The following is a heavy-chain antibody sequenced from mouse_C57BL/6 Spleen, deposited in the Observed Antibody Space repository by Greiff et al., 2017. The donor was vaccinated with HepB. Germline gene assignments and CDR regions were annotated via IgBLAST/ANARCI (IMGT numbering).Heavy chain of an antibody. CDR2: INPSSGYT. J-gene: IGHJ2*01. CDR1: GYTFTSYW. CDR3: ARGLYGSSYYFDY. V-gene: IGHV1-7*01. D-gene: IGHD1-1*01. Sequence: QVQLQQSGAELAKPGASVKLSCKASGYTFTSYWMHWVKQRPGQGLEWIGYINPSSGYTKYNQKFKDKATLTADKSSSTAYMQLSSLTYEDSAVYYCARGLYGSSYYFDYWGQGTTLTVSS.